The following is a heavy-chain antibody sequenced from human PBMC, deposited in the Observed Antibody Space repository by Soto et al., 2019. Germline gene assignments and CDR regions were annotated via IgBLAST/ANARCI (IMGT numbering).Heavy chain of an antibody. CDR2: IRSKAYGGTT. V-gene: IGHV3-49*04. CDR1: GFTFGDYA. CDR3: TRWGAAASYYYYYYGMDV. Sequence: PGGSLRLSCTASGFTFGDYAMSWVRQAPGKGLEWVGFIRSKAYGGTTEYAASVKGRFTISRDDSKSIAYLQMNSLKTEDAAVYYCTRWGAAASYYYYYYGMDVWGQGTTVTV. D-gene: IGHD6-13*01. J-gene: IGHJ6*02.